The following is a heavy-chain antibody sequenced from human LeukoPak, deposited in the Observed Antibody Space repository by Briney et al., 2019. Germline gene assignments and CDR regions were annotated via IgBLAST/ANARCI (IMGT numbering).Heavy chain of an antibody. D-gene: IGHD2-2*01. CDR3: AKSGPAAGRPDAFDI. J-gene: IGHJ3*02. V-gene: IGHV4-39*07. CDR1: GGSVTTSSFY. CDR2: IYYSGIT. Sequence: SETLSLTCTLSGGSVTTSSFYWAWIRQPPGKGLECIGTIYYSGITYYHSSLKSRVTISVDTSKNQFSLKLNSVTAADTAVYFCAKSGPAAGRPDAFDIWGQGTMVTVSS.